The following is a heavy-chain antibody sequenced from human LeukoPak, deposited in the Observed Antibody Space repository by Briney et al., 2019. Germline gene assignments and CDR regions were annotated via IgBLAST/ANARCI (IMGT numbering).Heavy chain of an antibody. Sequence: PGRSQCLSCAPSGFTFSSQSMGSVRQARGRGMECVAVIVYVGSNKYYADSGKGRFTISKDNSKNTLYLQMNSLRAEDTAVYYCARDMREQQWLVRIKLPDYWGQGTLVTVSS. CDR2: IVYVGSNK. CDR1: GFTFSSQS. D-gene: IGHD6-19*01. CDR3: ARDMREQQWLVRIKLPDY. V-gene: IGHV3-30*04. J-gene: IGHJ4*02.